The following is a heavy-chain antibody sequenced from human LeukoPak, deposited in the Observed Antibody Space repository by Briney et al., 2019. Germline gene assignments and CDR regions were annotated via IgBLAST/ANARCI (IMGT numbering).Heavy chain of an antibody. CDR2: IYSGGST. CDR1: GFTVSSNY. CDR3: ARDRDSSSWPHYCYYYGMDV. V-gene: IGHV3-66*01. Sequence: GGSLRLSCAASGFTVSSNYMSWVRQAPGKGLEWVSVIYSGGSTYYADSVKGRFTISRDNSKNTLYLQMNSLRAEDTAVYYCARDRDSSSWPHYCYYYGMDVWGQGTTVTVSS. D-gene: IGHD6-13*01. J-gene: IGHJ6*02.